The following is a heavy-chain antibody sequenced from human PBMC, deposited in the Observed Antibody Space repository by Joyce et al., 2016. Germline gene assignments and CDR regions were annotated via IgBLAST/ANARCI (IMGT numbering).Heavy chain of an antibody. CDR2: ISGRGTST. V-gene: IGHV3-23*01. D-gene: IGHD3-16*02. CDR3: AKALSPYYDYIWGSYLDAFDI. CDR1: GFTFSSEA. Sequence: EVQLLESGGGLVQPGGSLRLSCAASGFTFSSEAMSWVRKAPGKGLERVAAISGRGTSTYYADSVKGRFTISRDNSKNTLYLQMNSLRAEDTAVYYCAKALSPYYDYIWGSYLDAFDIWGQGTMVTVSS. J-gene: IGHJ3*02.